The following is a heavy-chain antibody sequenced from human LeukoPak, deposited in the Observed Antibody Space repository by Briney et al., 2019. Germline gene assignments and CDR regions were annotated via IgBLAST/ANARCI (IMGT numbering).Heavy chain of an antibody. CDR2: VSYDGTDK. J-gene: IGHJ4*02. D-gene: IGHD1-26*01. Sequence: PGGSLRLSCAASGFTFSSYAIHWVRQAPGKGLEWVAGVSYDGTDKYYADSVKGRFSISKDNSKNTLFLQMNSLKPEDTAVFYCARGGHILGAKLDYWGQGTLVTVSS. CDR1: GFTFSSYA. CDR3: ARGGHILGAKLDY. V-gene: IGHV3-30*04.